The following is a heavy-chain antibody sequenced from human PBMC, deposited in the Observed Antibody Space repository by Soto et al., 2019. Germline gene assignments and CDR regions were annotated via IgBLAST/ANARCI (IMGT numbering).Heavy chain of an antibody. CDR3: ARANDYSNPGVYYCYDGMVV. J-gene: IGHJ6*02. CDR2: ILPIFGTA. V-gene: IGHV1-69*01. Sequence: VQLVQSGAEVKKPGSSVKVSCKASGGTLSSYAISWVRQAPGQGLEWMGGILPIFGTANYAQKFQGRVTITADESTSTACMDLSIMRSEYTAVYYCARANDYSNPGVYYCYDGMVVLGQGTTVAVSS. D-gene: IGHD4-4*01. CDR1: GGTLSSYA.